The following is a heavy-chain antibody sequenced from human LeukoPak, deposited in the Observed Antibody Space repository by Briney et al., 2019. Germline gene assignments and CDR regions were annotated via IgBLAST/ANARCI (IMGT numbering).Heavy chain of an antibody. J-gene: IGHJ4*02. Sequence: ASVKVSCKASGYTFTDYYMHWVRQAPGQGLEWVGWINPNSGGTYYAQKFQGRVTVTRDTSISTAYMELSRLRSDDTAVYYCARDVVGYFDYWGQGTLVTVSS. CDR1: GYTFTDYY. V-gene: IGHV1-2*02. CDR3: ARDVVGYFDY. CDR2: INPNSGGT.